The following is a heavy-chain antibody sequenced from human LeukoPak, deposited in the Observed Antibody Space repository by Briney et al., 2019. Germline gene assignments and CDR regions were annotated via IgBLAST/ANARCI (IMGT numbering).Heavy chain of an antibody. CDR3: ARAPQLWLLSYFDY. V-gene: IGHV1-69*05. D-gene: IGHD5-18*01. Sequence: SVKVSCKASGGTFGSYAISWGRRAPGQGLEWMGGIIPIFGTANYAQKFQGRVTITTDESTSTAYMELSSLRSEDTAVYYCARAPQLWLLSYFDYWGQGTLVTVSS. CDR1: GGTFGSYA. J-gene: IGHJ4*02. CDR2: IIPIFGTA.